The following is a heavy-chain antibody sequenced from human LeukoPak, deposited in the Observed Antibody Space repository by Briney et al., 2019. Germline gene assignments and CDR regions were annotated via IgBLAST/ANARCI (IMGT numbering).Heavy chain of an antibody. CDR2: IIPIFTTP. Sequence: ASVKVSCKASGGTFSGYAISWVRQAPGQGLEWMGKIIPIFTTPSYAQKFQGRVTITTDECTRTAYMGLSSLRFDDTAVYYCARAMATRADPPSTDYYYYMAGGGKGTTVTV. J-gene: IGHJ6*03. D-gene: IGHD5-24*01. CDR1: GGTFSGYA. V-gene: IGHV1-69*05. CDR3: ARAMATRADPPSTDYYYYMAG.